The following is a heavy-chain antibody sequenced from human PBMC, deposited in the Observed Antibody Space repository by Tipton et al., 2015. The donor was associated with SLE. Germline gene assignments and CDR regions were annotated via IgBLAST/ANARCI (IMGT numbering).Heavy chain of an antibody. Sequence: SLRLSCAASGFTFSSYSMNWVRQAPGKGLEWVSYISSSSSTIYYADSVKGRFTISRDNAKNSLYLQMNSLRAEDTAVYYCARDRIAVSMGNWFDPWGQGTLVTVSS. CDR3: ARDRIAVSMGNWFDP. J-gene: IGHJ5*02. V-gene: IGHV3-48*01. CDR1: GFTFSSYS. CDR2: ISSSSSTI. D-gene: IGHD6-19*01.